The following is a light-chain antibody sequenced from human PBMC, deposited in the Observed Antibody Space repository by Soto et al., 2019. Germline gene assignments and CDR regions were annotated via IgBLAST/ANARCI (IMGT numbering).Light chain of an antibody. J-gene: IGLJ1*01. CDR1: SSDVGGYNY. CDR2: EVS. Sequence: QSALTQPASVSGSPGQSITISCTGTSSDVGGYNYVSWYQQHPGKAPKLMIYEVSNRPSGVSNRFSGSKSGNTASLTISGVQGEDGADYYFSSYTSSSPYVFGTGTKLTVL. CDR3: SSYTSSSPYV. V-gene: IGLV2-14*01.